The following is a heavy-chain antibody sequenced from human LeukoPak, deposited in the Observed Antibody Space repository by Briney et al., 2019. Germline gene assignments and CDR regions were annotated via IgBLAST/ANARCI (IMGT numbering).Heavy chain of an antibody. CDR3: ARDGYTFGDNWFDP. D-gene: IGHD5-18*01. CDR2: INPNSGGT. Sequence: ASVKVSCKASGYTFTGYYMHWVRQAPGQGLEWMGWINPNSGGTSYAQKFQGRVTMTRDTSISTTYMELTRLTSDDTAVYYCARDGYTFGDNWFDPWGQGTLVTVSP. V-gene: IGHV1-2*02. J-gene: IGHJ5*02. CDR1: GYTFTGYY.